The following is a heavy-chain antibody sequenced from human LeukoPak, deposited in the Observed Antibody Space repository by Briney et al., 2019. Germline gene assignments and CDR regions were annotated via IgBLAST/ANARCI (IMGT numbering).Heavy chain of an antibody. CDR1: GGTFSSYA. V-gene: IGHV1-69*04. D-gene: IGHD1-26*01. CDR3: ARFVVGVTPDY. Sequence: SVKVSCKASGGTFSSYAISWVRQAPGQGLEWMGRIIPILGIANYAQKFQGRVTITADKSTSTAYMELSSLRSEDTAVYYCARFVVGVTPDYWGQGTLVTVSS. CDR2: IIPILGIA. J-gene: IGHJ4*02.